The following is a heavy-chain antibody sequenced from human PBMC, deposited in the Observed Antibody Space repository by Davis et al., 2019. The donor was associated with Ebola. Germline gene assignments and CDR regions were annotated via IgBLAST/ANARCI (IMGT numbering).Heavy chain of an antibody. V-gene: IGHV3-23*01. J-gene: IGHJ4*02. CDR3: AKASWGPAARPLLDS. CDR2: VSGSGTTT. Sequence: GESLKISCAASGFTFRTYAMNWVRQAPGKGLEWVSAVSGSGTTTSYADSVKGRFTISRDNSNNTLYLQMHSLRVEDTARYYCAKASWGPAARPLLDSWGQGTLVTVSS. CDR1: GFTFRTYA. D-gene: IGHD2-2*02.